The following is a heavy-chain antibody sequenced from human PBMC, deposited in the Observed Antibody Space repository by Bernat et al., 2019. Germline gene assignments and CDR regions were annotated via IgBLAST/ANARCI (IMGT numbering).Heavy chain of an antibody. D-gene: IGHD3-10*01. CDR3: AKDFHSYFSGTYYPVDAFDI. CDR2: ISYDGSNT. CDR1: GFTFSDYG. J-gene: IGHJ3*02. V-gene: IGHV3-30*18. Sequence: QVQLVESGGGVVQPGRSLRLSCAASGFTFSDYGMHWVRQAPGKGLEWVAVISYDGSNTYYADSVKGRFTISRDNSENTLYLQMNSLRAEDTAVFYCAKDFHSYFSGTYYPVDAFDIWGQGTMVTVSS.